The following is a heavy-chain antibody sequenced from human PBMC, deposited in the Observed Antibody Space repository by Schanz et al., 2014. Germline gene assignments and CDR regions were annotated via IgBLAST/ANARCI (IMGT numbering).Heavy chain of an antibody. CDR3: ARGGGSYYITFYYFDS. Sequence: EVQLVESGGGLVQPGGSLRLSCAASGFTFSSYAMHWVRQAPGKGLEYVSAISSNGGSTYYANSVKGRFTISRDNSKNTLYLQMGSLRAEDMAVYYCARGGGSYYITFYYFDSWGQGTLVTVSS. V-gene: IGHV3-64*01. D-gene: IGHD2-15*01. J-gene: IGHJ4*02. CDR1: GFTFSSYA. CDR2: ISSNGGST.